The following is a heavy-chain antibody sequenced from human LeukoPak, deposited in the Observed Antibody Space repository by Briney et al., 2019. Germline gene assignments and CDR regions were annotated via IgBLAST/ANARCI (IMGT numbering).Heavy chain of an antibody. Sequence: PSETLSLTCTVSGGSISSYYWSWIRQPPGKGLEWIGYIYYSGSTNYNPSLKSRVTISVDTSKNQFSLKLSSVTAADTAVYYCARDLGYPGGFDYWGQGTLVTVSS. D-gene: IGHD5-12*01. CDR2: IYYSGST. J-gene: IGHJ4*02. CDR1: GGSISSYY. V-gene: IGHV4-59*01. CDR3: ARDLGYPGGFDY.